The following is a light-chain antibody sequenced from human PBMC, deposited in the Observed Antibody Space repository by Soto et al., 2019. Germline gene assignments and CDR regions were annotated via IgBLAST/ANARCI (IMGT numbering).Light chain of an antibody. V-gene: IGKV1-5*03. CDR3: QQCNFYWT. Sequence: DIQMTQSPSTLPASVGDRVTITCRASQTIGNWLAWYQQKPGKVPKLLIYNVSSLESGVPSRCSGSGSGTEFPLTISSLQPDDVATYYCQQCNFYWTFGQGTKVEIK. J-gene: IGKJ1*01. CDR1: QTIGNW. CDR2: NVS.